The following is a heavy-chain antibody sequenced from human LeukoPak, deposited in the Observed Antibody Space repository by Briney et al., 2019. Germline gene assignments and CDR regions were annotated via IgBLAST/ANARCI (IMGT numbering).Heavy chain of an antibody. CDR2: ISSSGSTI. CDR3: ARGATYYYDSSPNY. CDR1: GFTFSDYY. V-gene: IGHV3-11*01. J-gene: IGHJ4*02. Sequence: GGSLRLSCAASGFTFSDYYMSWIRQAPGKGLEWVSYISSSGSTIYYADSVKGRFTISRDNAKNSLYLQMSSLRAEDTAVYYCARGATYYYDSSPNYWGQGTLVTVSS. D-gene: IGHD3-22*01.